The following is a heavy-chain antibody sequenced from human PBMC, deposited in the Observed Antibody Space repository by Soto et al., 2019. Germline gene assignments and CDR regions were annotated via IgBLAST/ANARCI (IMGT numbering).Heavy chain of an antibody. Sequence: SETLSLTCTVSGGSISSGDYYWSWIRQPPGKGLEWIGYIYYSGSTYYNPSLQSRVTISVDTSKNQFSLKLSSVTAADTAVYYCARYTLYYDQPEGPYDAFDILGQGTMVTVSS. V-gene: IGHV4-30-4*01. CDR3: ARYTLYYDQPEGPYDAFDI. J-gene: IGHJ3*02. D-gene: IGHD3-22*01. CDR2: IYYSGST. CDR1: GGSISSGDYY.